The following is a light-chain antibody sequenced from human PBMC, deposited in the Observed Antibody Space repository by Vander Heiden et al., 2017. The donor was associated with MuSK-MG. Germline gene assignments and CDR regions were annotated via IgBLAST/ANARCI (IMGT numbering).Light chain of an antibody. J-gene: IGKJ1*01. Sequence: DIQMAESASSLSASLGDRITITCRASQPVSRYFTCYQHKPRRAPKLLIFAASRLQEGVPCRFSGSGCGTDFTLTSSMLHPEDVTTYYCQQSHGAPSTFGPGTKVEVK. CDR1: QPVSRY. CDR3: QQSHGAPST. CDR2: AAS. V-gene: IGKV1-39*01.